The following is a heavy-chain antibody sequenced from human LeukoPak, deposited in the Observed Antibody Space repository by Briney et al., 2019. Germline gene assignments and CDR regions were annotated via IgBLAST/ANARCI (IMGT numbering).Heavy chain of an antibody. CDR2: INPNSGGT. D-gene: IGHD1-26*01. J-gene: IGHJ4*02. V-gene: IGHV1-2*02. Sequence: GASVTVSCKASGYTFTGYYMHWVRQAPGQGLEWMGWINPNSGGTNYAQKFQGRVTMTRDTSISTAYMELSRLRSDDTAVYYCAREAGASPPNFDYWGQRTLVTVSS. CDR3: AREAGASPPNFDY. CDR1: GYTFTGYY.